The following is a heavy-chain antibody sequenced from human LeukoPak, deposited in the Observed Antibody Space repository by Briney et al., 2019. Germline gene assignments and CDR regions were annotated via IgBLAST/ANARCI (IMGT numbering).Heavy chain of an antibody. D-gene: IGHD1-1*01. Sequence: GGSLRLSCAASGFTFSSYGMHWVRQAPGKGLEWVAFIRYDGSNKYYADSVKGRFTISRDNSKNTLYLQMNSLRAEDTAVYYCAKDRSNERGFFDYWGQGTLVTVSS. V-gene: IGHV3-30*02. CDR1: GFTFSSYG. CDR3: AKDRSNERGFFDY. CDR2: IRYDGSNK. J-gene: IGHJ4*02.